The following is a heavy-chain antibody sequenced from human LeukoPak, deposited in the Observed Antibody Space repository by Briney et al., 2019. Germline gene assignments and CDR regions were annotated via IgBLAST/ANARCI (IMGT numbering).Heavy chain of an antibody. CDR1: GGSISSYY. CDR2: IYTSGSN. Sequence: KPSETLSLTCTVSGGSISSYYWSWIRQPAGKGLEWIGRIYTSGSNNYNPSLKSRVTMSVDTSKNQFSLKLSSVTAADTAVYYCARDRQSPPKSATYSSSSSKWYFDCWGQGTLVTDSS. CDR3: ARDRQSPPKSATYSSSSSKWYFDC. V-gene: IGHV4-4*07. J-gene: IGHJ4*02. D-gene: IGHD6-6*01.